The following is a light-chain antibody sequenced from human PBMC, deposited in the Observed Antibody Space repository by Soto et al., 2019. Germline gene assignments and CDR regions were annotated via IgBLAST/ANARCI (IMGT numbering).Light chain of an antibody. CDR1: QXXXXX. J-gene: IGKJ1*01. V-gene: IGKV3-15*01. CDR2: GAS. CDR3: QQYNNWPRT. Sequence: EIVMTQSPATLSVXPGERATLSXRASQXXXXXLAWYQQKPGQAPRLLIYGASTRATGIPARFSGSGSGTEFTLTISSLQSEDFAVYYCQQYNNWPRTFGQGTKVEI.